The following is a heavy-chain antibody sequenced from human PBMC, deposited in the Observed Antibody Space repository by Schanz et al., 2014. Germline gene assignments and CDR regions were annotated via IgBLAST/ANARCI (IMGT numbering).Heavy chain of an antibody. CDR2: IRYDGTNK. CDR3: TRDRAYHSFDY. D-gene: IGHD1-26*01. J-gene: IGHJ4*02. V-gene: IGHV3-33*08. Sequence: QVQLVESGGGVVQPGRSLRLSCAASGFTFSNFAIHWVRQAPGKGLEWVTFIRYDGTNKYYADSVKGRFTISRDISKNTVYLQMNSLRAEDTALYYCTRDRAYHSFDYWGQGTLVTVSS. CDR1: GFTFSNFA.